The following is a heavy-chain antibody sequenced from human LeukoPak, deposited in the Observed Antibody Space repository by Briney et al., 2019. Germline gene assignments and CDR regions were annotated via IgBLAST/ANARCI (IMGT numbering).Heavy chain of an antibody. Sequence: GASVKVSCKASGYTFTSYYMHWVRQAPGQGLEWMGIINPSGGSTSYAQKFQGRVTMTRDTSTSTVYMELSSLRSEDTAVYYCARDKDHAPLQIVVVPAGHAFDIWGQGTMVTVSS. V-gene: IGHV1-46*01. CDR1: GYTFTSYY. J-gene: IGHJ3*02. CDR2: INPSGGST. CDR3: ARDKDHAPLQIVVVPAGHAFDI. D-gene: IGHD2-2*01.